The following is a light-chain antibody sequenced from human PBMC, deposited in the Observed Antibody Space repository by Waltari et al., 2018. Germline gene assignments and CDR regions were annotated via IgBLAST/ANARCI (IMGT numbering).Light chain of an antibody. CDR1: SGSLPTTSY. J-gene: IGLJ3*02. V-gene: IGLV8-61*01. Sequence: QTVVTQEPSLSVSPGGTVTLTCALSSGSLPTTSYATWHHQTPGQAPHAVWYEADAHSSGVPERLAGSILGNTAALSITGAQADDKSDSYCALYMGSGIWVFGGGTRLTVL. CDR2: EAD. CDR3: ALYMGSGIWV.